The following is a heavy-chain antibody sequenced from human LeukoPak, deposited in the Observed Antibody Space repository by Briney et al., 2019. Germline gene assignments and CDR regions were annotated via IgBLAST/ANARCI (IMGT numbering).Heavy chain of an antibody. CDR2: ISSSSSYI. V-gene: IGHV3-21*01. D-gene: IGHD2-2*01. J-gene: IGHJ4*02. Sequence: PGGSLRLSCAASGFTFSSYSMNWVRQAPGKGLEWVSSISSSSSYIYYADSVKGRFTISRDNAKNSLYLQMNSLRAEDTAVYYCAKDRGGSLLYCSSTSCYLDYWGQGTLVTVSS. CDR3: AKDRGGSLLYCSSTSCYLDY. CDR1: GFTFSSYS.